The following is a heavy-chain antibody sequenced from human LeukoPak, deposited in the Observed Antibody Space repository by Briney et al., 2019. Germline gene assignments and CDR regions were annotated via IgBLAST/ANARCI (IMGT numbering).Heavy chain of an antibody. J-gene: IGHJ4*02. D-gene: IGHD2-21*02. Sequence: GGSLRLSCAASGFTFSSYAMSWVRQAPGKGLEWVSAISGSGGSTYYADSVKGRFTISRDNSKNTLYLQMNSLRAEDTAVYYCAKDSGAYCGGDCPYYFDYWGQGTLVTVSS. CDR1: GFTFSSYA. V-gene: IGHV3-23*01. CDR2: ISGSGGST. CDR3: AKDSGAYCGGDCPYYFDY.